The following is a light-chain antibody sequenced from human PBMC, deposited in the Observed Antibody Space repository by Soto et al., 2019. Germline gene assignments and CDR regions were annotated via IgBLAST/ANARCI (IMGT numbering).Light chain of an antibody. J-gene: IGKJ1*01. CDR3: QQYNNWPTWT. CDR2: GAS. CDR1: QSVSSN. Sequence: EIVITQSPTTLSVSPGERATLSCRASQSVSSNLAWYQQKPGQAPRLLIYGASTRATGIPARFSGSGSGTEFTLTISSLQSEDFAVYYCQQYNNWPTWTFGQGTKV. V-gene: IGKV3-15*01.